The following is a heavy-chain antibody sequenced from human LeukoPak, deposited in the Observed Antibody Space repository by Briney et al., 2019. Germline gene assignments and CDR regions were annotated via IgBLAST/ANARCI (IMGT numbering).Heavy chain of an antibody. D-gene: IGHD4-17*01. CDR1: GGSISSYY. CDR3: ARQNTVTTLGFDY. V-gene: IGHV4-59*01. CDR2: VYYSGST. Sequence: SETLSLTCTVSGGSISSYYWSWIRQPPGKGLEWIGYVYYSGSTNYNPSLKSRVTISVDTSKNQFSLKLSSVTAADTAVYYCARQNTVTTLGFDYWGQGTLVTVSS. J-gene: IGHJ4*02.